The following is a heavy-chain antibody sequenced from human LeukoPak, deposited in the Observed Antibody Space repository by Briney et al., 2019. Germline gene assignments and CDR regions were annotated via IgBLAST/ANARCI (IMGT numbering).Heavy chain of an antibody. J-gene: IGHJ4*02. Sequence: GGSLRLSCVASGFPFSSYWMTWVRQAPGKGLEWVANIKQDGSDKYYLDAVKGRFTISKDNTKNSLYLQMNSLRAGDTAVYYCARVRYYGSRSLMFEYWGQGTPVSVSS. V-gene: IGHV3-7*03. CDR1: GFPFSSYW. CDR2: IKQDGSDK. CDR3: ARVRYYGSRSLMFEY. D-gene: IGHD3-10*01.